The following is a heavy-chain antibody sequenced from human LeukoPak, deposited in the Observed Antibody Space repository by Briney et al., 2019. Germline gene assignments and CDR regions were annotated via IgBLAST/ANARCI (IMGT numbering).Heavy chain of an antibody. J-gene: IGHJ4*02. D-gene: IGHD3-10*01. Sequence: SETLSLTCTVAGETMRNYYWNWIRQPPGKGLEWIGYIDHSGNTIYNYNPSLTSRVIISEDASQNQFSLKLSSVTAADTAVYYCARSKVSATMVPSPDYWGQGTLVTVSS. CDR1: GETMRNYY. V-gene: IGHV4-59*01. CDR3: ARSKVSATMVPSPDY. CDR2: IDHSGNTIY.